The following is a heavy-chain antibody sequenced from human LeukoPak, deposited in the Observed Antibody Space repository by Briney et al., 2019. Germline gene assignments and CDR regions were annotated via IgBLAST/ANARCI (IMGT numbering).Heavy chain of an antibody. V-gene: IGHV1-18*01. D-gene: IGHD3-16*01. CDR3: ARDMMARRARSD. CDR2: ISAYNGNI. CDR1: GYTFTSYG. J-gene: IGHJ4*02. Sequence: GASVKVSCKASGYTFTSYGISWERQAPGQGLEWMGWISAYNGNINYAQKLQGRVTMTTDTSTSTAYMDLRSLRSDDTAVYYCARDMMARRARSDWGQGTLVTVSS.